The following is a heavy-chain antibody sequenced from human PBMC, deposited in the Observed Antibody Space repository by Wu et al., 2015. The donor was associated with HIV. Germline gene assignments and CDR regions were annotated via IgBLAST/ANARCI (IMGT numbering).Heavy chain of an antibody. J-gene: IGHJ3*02. V-gene: IGHV1-18*01. D-gene: IGHD3-9*01. Sequence: VQLVQSGAEVKRPGASVKVSCKASGYTFISYGINWVRQAPGQGLEWMGWISAYNGNTNYAQKLQGRVTMTTDTSTSTAYMDLRSLRSDDTAVYYCARDRHYDILTGYVRGGFDIWGQGTTVTVSS. CDR1: GYTFISYG. CDR3: ARDRHYDILTGYVRGGFDI. CDR2: ISAYNGNT.